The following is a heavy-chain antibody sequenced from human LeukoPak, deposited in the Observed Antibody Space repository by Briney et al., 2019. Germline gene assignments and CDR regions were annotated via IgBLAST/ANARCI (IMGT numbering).Heavy chain of an antibody. Sequence: SETLSLTCTVSGGSISSSSYYWGWLRQPPGKGLEWIGSIYYSGSTYYNPSLTSRVTISVDTSKNQFSLKLSSVTAADTAVYYCARDWGSGSYFDYWGQGTLVTVSS. CDR2: IYYSGST. V-gene: IGHV4-39*07. J-gene: IGHJ4*02. D-gene: IGHD1-26*01. CDR1: GGSISSSSYY. CDR3: ARDWGSGSYFDY.